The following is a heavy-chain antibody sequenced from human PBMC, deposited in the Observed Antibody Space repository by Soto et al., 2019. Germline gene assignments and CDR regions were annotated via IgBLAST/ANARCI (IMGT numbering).Heavy chain of an antibody. CDR1: GGSMSSSSHS. CDR2: IYSSGTT. J-gene: IGHJ5*02. CDR3: ARVTTP. Sequence: TSETLSLTCTVSGGSMSSSSHSWGWIRQPPGKGLEWIGSIYSSGTTYYNPSLKSRVTISVDRSKNQFSLKLSSVTAADTAVYYCARVTTPWGQGTLVTVSS. V-gene: IGHV4-39*07. D-gene: IGHD1-1*01.